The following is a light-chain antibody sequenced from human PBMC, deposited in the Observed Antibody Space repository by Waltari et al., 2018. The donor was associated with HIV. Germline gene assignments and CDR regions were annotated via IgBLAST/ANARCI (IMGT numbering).Light chain of an antibody. CDR2: RAF. CDR1: HSINTW. V-gene: IGKV1-5*03. CDR3: QQYKSYSLT. J-gene: IGKJ1*01. Sequence: IQMTQSPSTLSASVGDRVTHPCRDSHSINTWLAWYQQIPGKAPKLLIYRAFNLEDGVPSRFSGSGSGAEFTLTISSLQPDDFGTYYCQQYKSYSLTFGQGTKVEIK.